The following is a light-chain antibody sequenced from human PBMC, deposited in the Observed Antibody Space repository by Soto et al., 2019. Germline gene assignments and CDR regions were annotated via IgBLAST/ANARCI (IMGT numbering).Light chain of an antibody. CDR2: DAS. J-gene: IGKJ4*01. V-gene: IGKV1-33*01. Sequence: DIQMTQSPSSLSASVGDRVTITCRASQDITDYLNWYQQKPGKAPRLLIYDASNLETGVPSRFSGSGSGTDFTFTISSLQPEDIATYYCQQYDHLPLPLGGGPKADIK. CDR3: QQYDHLPLP. CDR1: QDITDY.